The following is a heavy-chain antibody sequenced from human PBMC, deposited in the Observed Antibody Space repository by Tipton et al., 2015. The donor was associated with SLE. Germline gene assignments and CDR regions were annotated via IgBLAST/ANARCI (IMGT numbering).Heavy chain of an antibody. J-gene: IGHJ4*02. CDR2: INHSGST. Sequence: TLSLTCAVYGGSFSGYYWSWIRQPPGKGLEWIGEINHSGSTNYNPSLKSRVTISVDTSKNQFSLKLSSVTAADTAVYYCARDGGSGSPDYWGQGTLVTVSS. CDR3: ARDGGSGSPDY. V-gene: IGHV4-34*01. D-gene: IGHD3-10*01. CDR1: GGSFSGYY.